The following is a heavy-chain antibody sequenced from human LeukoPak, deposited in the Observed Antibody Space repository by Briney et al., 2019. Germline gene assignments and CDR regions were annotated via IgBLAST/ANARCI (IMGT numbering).Heavy chain of an antibody. Sequence: LRLSXAAXXFXFSXYAMSWVRQAPGKGLEWVSAISGSGGSTYYADSVKGRFTISRDNSKNTLYLQMNSLRAEDTAVYYCAKETYGDYDYFDYWGQGTLVTVSS. CDR3: AKETYGDYDYFDY. J-gene: IGHJ4*02. D-gene: IGHD4-17*01. V-gene: IGHV3-23*01. CDR1: XFXFSXYA. CDR2: ISGSGGST.